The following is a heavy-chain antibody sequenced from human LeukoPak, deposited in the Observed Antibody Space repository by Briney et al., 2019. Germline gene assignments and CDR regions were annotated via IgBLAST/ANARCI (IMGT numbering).Heavy chain of an antibody. Sequence: ASVKVSFKASGYTFTSYYMHWVRQAPGQGLEWMGWINPNSGGTNYAQKFQGRVTMTRDTSISTAYMELSRLRSDDTAVYYCARGKGRITMITLGYWGQGTLVTVSS. CDR1: GYTFTSYY. D-gene: IGHD3-22*01. J-gene: IGHJ4*02. CDR2: INPNSGGT. CDR3: ARGKGRITMITLGY. V-gene: IGHV1-2*02.